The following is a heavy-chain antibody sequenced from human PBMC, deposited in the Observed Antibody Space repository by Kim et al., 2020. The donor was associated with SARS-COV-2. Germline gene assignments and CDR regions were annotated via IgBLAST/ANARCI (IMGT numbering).Heavy chain of an antibody. J-gene: IGHJ5*02. V-gene: IGHV4-31*03. D-gene: IGHD4-17*01. CDR3: ARAVKSVTTDANWFDP. CDR1: GGSISSGGYY. CDR2: IYYSGST. Sequence: SETLSLTCTVSGGSISSGGYYWSWIRQHPGKGLEWIGYIYYSGSTYYNPSLKSRVTISVDTSKNQFSLKLSSVTAADTAVYYCARAVKSVTTDANWFDPWGQGTLVTVSS.